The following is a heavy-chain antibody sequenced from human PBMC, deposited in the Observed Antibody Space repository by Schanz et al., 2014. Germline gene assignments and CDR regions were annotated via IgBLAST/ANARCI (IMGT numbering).Heavy chain of an antibody. CDR3: ARGSVAGVSFGFDP. D-gene: IGHD6-19*01. V-gene: IGHV3-30*04. CDR2: ISGNGGEK. J-gene: IGHJ5*02. CDR1: GFTFSIYA. Sequence: QVQLVDSGGGVVQPGRSLRLSCAASGFTFSIYAMHWVRQAPGKGLRCVAVISGNGGEKYYADSLKGRFTISRDNGKKSLYLQINSLTAEDTAVYYCARGSVAGVSFGFDPWGQGTLVTVSS.